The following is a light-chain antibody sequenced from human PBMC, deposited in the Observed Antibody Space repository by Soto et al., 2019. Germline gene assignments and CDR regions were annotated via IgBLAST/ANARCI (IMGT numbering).Light chain of an antibody. J-gene: IGKJ1*01. CDR3: QQRSNWPPET. V-gene: IGKV3-11*01. CDR1: QSVRSY. CDR2: DAS. Sequence: EIVLTQSPATLSLSPGERATLSCRASQSVRSYLAWYQQKPGQAPRLLIYDASNRATGIPARFSGSGSGTDFTLTISSLEPEDFAVYYCQQRSNWPPETFGQGTKVEIK.